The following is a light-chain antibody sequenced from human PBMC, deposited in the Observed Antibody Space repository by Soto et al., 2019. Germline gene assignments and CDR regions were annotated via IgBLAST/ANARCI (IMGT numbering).Light chain of an antibody. J-gene: IGKJ3*01. V-gene: IGKV3-11*01. CDR1: QSVYSY. Sequence: EIVLTQSPATLSLSPGERATLSCRASQSVYSYSAWYQQKPGQAPRLLIHDATNRATGIPARFSGSGSGTDFTLTIGSLEPEDFAVYYCQHRSKWPFTFGPGTKVDIK. CDR2: DAT. CDR3: QHRSKWPFT.